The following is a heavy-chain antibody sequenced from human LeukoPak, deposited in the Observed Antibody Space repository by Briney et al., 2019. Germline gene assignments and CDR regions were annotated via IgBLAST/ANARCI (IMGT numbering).Heavy chain of an antibody. CDR1: GGSFSGYY. J-gene: IGHJ3*02. CDR3: ARGLSLRGAFDI. CDR2: INHSGST. V-gene: IGHV4-34*01. D-gene: IGHD5-12*01. Sequence: SETLSLTCAVYGGSFSGYYWSWIRQPPGKGLECIGEINHSGSTNYNPSLKSRVTISVDTSKNQFSLRLSSVTAADTAVYYCARGLSLRGAFDIWGQGTMVTVSS.